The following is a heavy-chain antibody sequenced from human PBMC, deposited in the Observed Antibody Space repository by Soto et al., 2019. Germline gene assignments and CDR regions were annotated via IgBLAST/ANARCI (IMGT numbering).Heavy chain of an antibody. J-gene: IGHJ3*02. V-gene: IGHV3-48*02. CDR3: VRDHRWAFDI. D-gene: IGHD2-15*01. Sequence: EVQLVESGGGLVQPGGSLRVSCIDSGFTFRDYAFNWVRQPPGKGLEWVSYISVGGGSIFYADSVKGRFTISRDDARNSVYLQMNTLRHEDTAVYHCVRDHRWAFDIWGQGTVVTVSS. CDR2: ISVGGGSI. CDR1: GFTFRDYA.